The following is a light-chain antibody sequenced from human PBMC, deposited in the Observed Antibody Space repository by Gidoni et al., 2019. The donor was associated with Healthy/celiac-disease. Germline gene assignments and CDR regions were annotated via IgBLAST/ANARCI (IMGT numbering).Light chain of an antibody. Sequence: EIVLTPSPRTLFLSPGERATLSCRASQSVSSSYLAWYQQKPGQAPRLLIYGASSRATGIPDRFSGSGSETDFTLTISRLEPEDFAVYYCQQYGSSPPYTFGQGTKLEIK. V-gene: IGKV3-20*01. CDR1: QSVSSSY. CDR3: QQYGSSPPYT. CDR2: GAS. J-gene: IGKJ2*01.